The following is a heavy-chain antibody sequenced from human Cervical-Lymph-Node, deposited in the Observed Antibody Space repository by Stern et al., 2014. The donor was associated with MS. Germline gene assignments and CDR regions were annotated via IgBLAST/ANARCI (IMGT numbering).Heavy chain of an antibody. CDR3: AKVGRASGDFEVDHGLNYYYFGMDV. D-gene: IGHD4-17*01. Sequence: EVQLVESGGGLVKPGGSLRLSCAASGFTFSTYSVSWVRQAPGKGLEWVSSISGKSSYIYYADSVKGRFTISRDNAKNSLYLQMNSLRAEDTAVYYCAKVGRASGDFEVDHGLNYYYFGMDVWGQGTTVTVSS. V-gene: IGHV3-21*01. CDR2: ISGKSSYI. CDR1: GFTFSTYS. J-gene: IGHJ6*02.